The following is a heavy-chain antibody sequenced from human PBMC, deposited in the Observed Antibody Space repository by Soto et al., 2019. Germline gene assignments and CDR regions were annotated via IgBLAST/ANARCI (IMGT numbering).Heavy chain of an antibody. D-gene: IGHD3-9*01. V-gene: IGHV1-2*04. CDR1: GYTFTGYY. CDR2: INPNSGGT. Sequence: ASVKVSCKASGYTFTGYYMHWVRQAPGQGLEWMGWINPNSGGTNYAQKFQGWVTMTRDTSISTAYMELSRLRSDDTAVYYCARELDYYDILTGYYYDYFDYWGQGTLVTVSS. CDR3: ARELDYYDILTGYYYDYFDY. J-gene: IGHJ4*02.